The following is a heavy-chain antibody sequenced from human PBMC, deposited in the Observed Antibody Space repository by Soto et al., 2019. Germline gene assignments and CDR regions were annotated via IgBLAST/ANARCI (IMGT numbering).Heavy chain of an antibody. CDR3: AREDYDSSGDYYGMDV. D-gene: IGHD3-22*01. Sequence: SETLSLTCTVSGDSISSGDYYWSWIRQPPGKGLEWIGYIYYSGSTNYNPSLKSRVTISVDTSKNQFSLKLSFVTAADTAVYYCAREDYDSSGDYYGMDVWGQGTTVTVSS. CDR2: IYYSGST. CDR1: GDSISSGDYY. V-gene: IGHV4-61*08. J-gene: IGHJ6*02.